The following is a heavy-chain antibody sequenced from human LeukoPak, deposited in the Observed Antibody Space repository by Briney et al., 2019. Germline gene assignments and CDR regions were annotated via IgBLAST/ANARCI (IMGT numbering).Heavy chain of an antibody. V-gene: IGHV1-69*13. CDR2: IIPVFGTG. Sequence: SVRVSCKASGGTFSSYAIGWVRQAPGQGLEWKGGIIPVFGTGNYAQKFQGRVAITADEFTNTVYMDLIRLRSEDTAVYYCAREKIMVRGSNWFDPWGQGTLVTVSS. D-gene: IGHD3-10*01. CDR1: GGTFSSYA. CDR3: AREKIMVRGSNWFDP. J-gene: IGHJ5*02.